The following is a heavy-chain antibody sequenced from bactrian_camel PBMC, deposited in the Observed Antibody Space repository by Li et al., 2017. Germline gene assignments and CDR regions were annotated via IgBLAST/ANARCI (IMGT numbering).Heavy chain of an antibody. CDR1: EYTYC. J-gene: IGHJ4*01. D-gene: IGHD2*01. Sequence: QVQLVESGGGSVQAGGSLRLSCEASEYTYCMGWFRQVPGKEREGVAAIVRPTGETLYADSVKGRFTVSEGNAKNTLSLQMNSLKPEDTAMYYCAAQTDVCPYSDRDVPEFDWPGWGQGTQVTVS. CDR3: AAQTDVCPYSDRDVPEFDWPG. V-gene: IGHV3S61*01. CDR2: IVRPTGET.